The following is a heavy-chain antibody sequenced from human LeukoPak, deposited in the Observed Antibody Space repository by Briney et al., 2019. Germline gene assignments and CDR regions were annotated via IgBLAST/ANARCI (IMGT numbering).Heavy chain of an antibody. CDR2: ISGSGGST. CDR3: AKVLHYYFDY. CDR1: GFTFSDYY. Sequence: GGSLRLSCAASGFTFSDYYMNWVRQAPGKGLEWVSAISGSGGSTYYADSVKGRFTISRDNSKNTLYLQMNSLRAEDTAVYYCAKVLHYYFDYWGQGTLVTVSS. D-gene: IGHD2-15*01. V-gene: IGHV3-23*01. J-gene: IGHJ4*02.